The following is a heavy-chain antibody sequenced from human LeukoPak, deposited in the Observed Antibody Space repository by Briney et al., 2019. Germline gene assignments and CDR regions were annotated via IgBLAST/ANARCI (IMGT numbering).Heavy chain of an antibody. V-gene: IGHV4-34*01. Sequence: SETLSLTCAVYGGSFSGYFWSWIRQPPGKGLEWIGEVNHSGRTNYNPSLKSRVTISVDPSKSQFSLNLRSVTAADTAVYYCARSVDTAMVPTPGPLDYWGQGTLVTVSS. CDR3: ARSVDTAMVPTPGPLDY. CDR2: VNHSGRT. J-gene: IGHJ4*02. D-gene: IGHD5-18*01. CDR1: GGSFSGYF.